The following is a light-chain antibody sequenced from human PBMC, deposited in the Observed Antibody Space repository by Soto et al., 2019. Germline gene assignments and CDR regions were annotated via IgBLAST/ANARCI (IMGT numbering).Light chain of an antibody. CDR3: SSYTSSSTVV. V-gene: IGLV2-14*01. CDR2: DDS. Sequence: QSALTQPAAVSGSPGPSITISCTGPSSDVCRYNYVSWYQQHQGKAPKLMIYDDSNRPSGVSNRFSGSKSSNTASLTISGLQDEDETDYYCSSYTSSSTVVFGVGTKVTVL. CDR1: SSDVCRYNY. J-gene: IGLJ2*01.